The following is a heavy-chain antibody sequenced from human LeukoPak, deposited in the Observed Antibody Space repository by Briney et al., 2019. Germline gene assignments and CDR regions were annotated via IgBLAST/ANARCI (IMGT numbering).Heavy chain of an antibody. CDR2: ISSDSRYI. Sequence: GGSLRLSCEASGFTFSRYWMHWVRQAPGKGLVWASSISSDSRYIYYADSVKGRFTISRDNAQNSLYPQMNSLRVEDTAVYYCARDFRYEGDYWGQGTLVTVSS. V-gene: IGHV3-21*01. CDR1: GFTFSRYW. J-gene: IGHJ4*02. D-gene: IGHD5-12*01. CDR3: ARDFRYEGDY.